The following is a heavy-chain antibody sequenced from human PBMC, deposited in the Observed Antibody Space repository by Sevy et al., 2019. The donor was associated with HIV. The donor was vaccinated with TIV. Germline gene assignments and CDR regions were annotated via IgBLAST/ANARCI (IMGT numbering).Heavy chain of an antibody. CDR1: GFTFSLYA. CDR3: AGGRYDSSGSFDAFDI. D-gene: IGHD3-22*01. Sequence: GGSLRLSCAASGFTFSLYAMTWVRQAPGKGLEWVSTISISGDSIYYADSVKGRFTISRDNSKNTLYLQMNSLRAEDTALYYCAGGRYDSSGSFDAFDIWGQGTMVTVSS. CDR2: ISISGDSI. V-gene: IGHV3-23*01. J-gene: IGHJ3*02.